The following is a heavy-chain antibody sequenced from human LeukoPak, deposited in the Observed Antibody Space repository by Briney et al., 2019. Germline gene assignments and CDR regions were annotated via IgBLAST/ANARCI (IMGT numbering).Heavy chain of an antibody. J-gene: IGHJ5*02. CDR2: IYTSGST. D-gene: IGHD3-3*01. V-gene: IGHV4-4*07. CDR1: GGSISSYY. Sequence: SETLSLTCTVSGGSISSYYWSWIRQPAGKGLEWIGRIYTSGSTNYNPSLKSRVTMSVDTSKNQFSLKLSSVTAADTAVYYCARDRVSPHYDFWSGLFDPWGQGTLVTVSS. CDR3: ARDRVSPHYDFWSGLFDP.